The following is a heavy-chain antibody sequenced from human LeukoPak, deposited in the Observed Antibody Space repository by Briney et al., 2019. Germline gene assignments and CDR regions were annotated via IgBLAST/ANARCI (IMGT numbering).Heavy chain of an antibody. V-gene: IGHV3-48*04. D-gene: IGHD6-13*01. CDR3: ARENLVGIAAAGIDY. J-gene: IGHJ4*02. Sequence: GGSLRLSCAASGFTFSSYSMNWVRQAPGKGREGVSYISSSSSTIYYADSVKGRFTISRDNAKNSLYLQMNSLRAEDTAVYYCARENLVGIAAAGIDYWGQGTLVTVS. CDR2: ISSSSSTI. CDR1: GFTFSSYS.